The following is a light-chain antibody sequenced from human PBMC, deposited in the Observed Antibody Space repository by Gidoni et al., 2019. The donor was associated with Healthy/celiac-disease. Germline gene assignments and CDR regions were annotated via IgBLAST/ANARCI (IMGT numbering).Light chain of an antibody. CDR1: QSLLHSIGYNY. Sequence: DIVMTQSPLSLPVTPGEPAPISCRSSQSLLHSIGYNYLDWYLQKPGQAPQLLIYLGSNRASGVPDRFSGSGSGTDFTLKISRVEAEDVGVYYCMQALQTPRTFGQGTKVEIK. J-gene: IGKJ1*01. V-gene: IGKV2-28*01. CDR3: MQALQTPRT. CDR2: LGS.